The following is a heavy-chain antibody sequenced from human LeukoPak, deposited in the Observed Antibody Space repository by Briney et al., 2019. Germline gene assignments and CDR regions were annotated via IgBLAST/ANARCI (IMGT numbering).Heavy chain of an antibody. J-gene: IGHJ6*03. V-gene: IGHV3-21*01. CDR1: GFTFSNYN. CDR2: ISSSSSYI. Sequence: GGSLRLSCAASGFTFSNYNMNWVRQAPGKGLEWVSSISSSSSYIYYADSVKGRFTISRDNAKSSLYLQMDSLRAEDTAVYYCARDPYSGNYGAYYYYYMDVWGKGTTVTISS. D-gene: IGHD1-26*01. CDR3: ARDPYSGNYGAYYYYYMDV.